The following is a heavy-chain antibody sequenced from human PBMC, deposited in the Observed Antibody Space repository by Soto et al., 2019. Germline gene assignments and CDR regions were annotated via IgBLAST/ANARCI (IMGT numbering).Heavy chain of an antibody. CDR3: ARDGGVYDYSPFDY. J-gene: IGHJ4*02. CDR1: GGTFSSYA. CDR2: IIPIFGTA. D-gene: IGHD4-4*01. V-gene: IGHV1-69*12. Sequence: QVQLVQSGAEVKKPGSSVKVSCKASGGTFSSYAISWVRQAPGQGLEWMGGIIPIFGTANYAQKFQGRVKITGEESTSKGYMELSSLRSEDTAVYYCARDGGVYDYSPFDYWGQGTLVTVSS.